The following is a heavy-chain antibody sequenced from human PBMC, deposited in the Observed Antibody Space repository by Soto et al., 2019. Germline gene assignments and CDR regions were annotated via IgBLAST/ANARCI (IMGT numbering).Heavy chain of an antibody. CDR2: IYYSGST. J-gene: IGHJ6*02. CDR3: ASNCYAHYGIDV. Sequence: QVQLQESGPGLVKPSQTLSLTCTVSGGSISSGDYYWSWIRQPPGKGLEWIGYIYYSGSTDYNPSLNSRVTISGDTSTNQSSLKLSSVTAADTAVYSCASNCYAHYGIDVWGQGTTVTVSS. D-gene: IGHD2-21*01. V-gene: IGHV4-30-4*01. CDR1: GGSISSGDYY.